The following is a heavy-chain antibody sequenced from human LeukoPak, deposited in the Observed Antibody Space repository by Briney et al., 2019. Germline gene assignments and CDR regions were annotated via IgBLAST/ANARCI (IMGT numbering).Heavy chain of an antibody. D-gene: IGHD6-19*01. CDR1: GFTFSSYA. CDR3: ATGRLALDN. CDR2: IYSGGFT. J-gene: IGHJ4*02. Sequence: SGGSLRLSCAASGFTFSSYAMSWVRQAPGKGLEWVSVIYSGGFTYYADSVKGRFIISRDNSKNTLYLQMNSLRAEDTAVYYCATGRLALDNWGQGTLVTVSS. V-gene: IGHV3-23*03.